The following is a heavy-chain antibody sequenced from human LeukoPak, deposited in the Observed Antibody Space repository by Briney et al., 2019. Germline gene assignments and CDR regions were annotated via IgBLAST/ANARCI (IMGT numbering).Heavy chain of an antibody. D-gene: IGHD6-6*01. CDR2: INHSGST. V-gene: IGHV4-34*01. Sequence: SETLSLTCAVYGGSFSGYYWSWIRQPPGKGLEWIGEINHSGSTNYNPSLKSRVTISVDTSKNQFSLKLSSVTTAGTAVYYCARLYGRQLADYWGQGTLVTVSS. J-gene: IGHJ4*02. CDR3: ARLYGRQLADY. CDR1: GGSFSGYY.